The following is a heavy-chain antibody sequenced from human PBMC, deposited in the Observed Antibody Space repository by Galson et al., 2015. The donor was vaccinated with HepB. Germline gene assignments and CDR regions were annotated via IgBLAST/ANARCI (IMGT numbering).Heavy chain of an antibody. J-gene: IGHJ6*02. D-gene: IGHD5-18*01. CDR1: GFTFSNAW. CDR3: TTDRVDTAMVTLGMDV. CDR2: IKSKTDGGTT. Sequence: SLRLSCAASGFTFSNAWMNWVRQAPGKGLEWVGRIKSKTDGGTTDYAAPVKGRFTISRDDSKNTLYLQMNSLKTEDTAVYYCTTDRVDTAMVTLGMDVWGQGTTVTVSS. V-gene: IGHV3-15*07.